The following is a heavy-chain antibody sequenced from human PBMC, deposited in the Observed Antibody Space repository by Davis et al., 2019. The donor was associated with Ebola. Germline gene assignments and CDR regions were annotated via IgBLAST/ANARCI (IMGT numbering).Heavy chain of an antibody. J-gene: IGHJ6*03. V-gene: IGHV4-59*08. CDR3: ARRTILPAAGIHYYYMDV. D-gene: IGHD6-13*01. Sequence: PSETLSLTCNVSGDSISNHYWSWIRQPPGKGLEWIGYIYYSGSTTYNPSLKSRVTISVDTSKNQFSLKMNSVTVADTAVYYCARRTILPAAGIHYYYMDVWGKGTTVTVSS. CDR2: IYYSGST. CDR1: GDSISNHY.